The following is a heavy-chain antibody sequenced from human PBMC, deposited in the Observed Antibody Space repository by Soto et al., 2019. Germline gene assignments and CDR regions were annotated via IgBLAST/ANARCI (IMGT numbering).Heavy chain of an antibody. CDR3: ARMYSSGSGWFHP. Sequence: SETLSLTCAVYGGSFSGDYWRWIRQYPGKGLEWIGSFYSSGSIIYNPSLKSRVSISGDTSRNQFSVTLTSATAADTALYFCARMYSSGSGWFHPWGQGTLVTVSS. D-gene: IGHD6-19*01. V-gene: IGHV4-34*11. J-gene: IGHJ5*02. CDR1: GGSFSGDY. CDR2: FYSSGSI.